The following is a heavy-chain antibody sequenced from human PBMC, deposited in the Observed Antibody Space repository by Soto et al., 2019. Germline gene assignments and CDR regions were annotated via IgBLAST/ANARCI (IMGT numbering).Heavy chain of an antibody. CDR2: ISYDGSNK. CDR3: AKDSPRYCSGGSCYFPDY. V-gene: IGHV3-30*18. Sequence: QVQLVESGGGVVQPGRSLRLSCAASGFTFSSYGMHWVRQAPGKGLEWVAGISYDGSNKYYADSVKGRFTISRDNSKNTLYLQMNSLRAEDTAVYYCAKDSPRYCSGGSCYFPDYWGQGTLVTVSS. CDR1: GFTFSSYG. D-gene: IGHD2-15*01. J-gene: IGHJ4*02.